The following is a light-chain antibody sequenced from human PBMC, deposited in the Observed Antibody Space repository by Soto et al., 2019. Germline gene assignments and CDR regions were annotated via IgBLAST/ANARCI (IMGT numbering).Light chain of an antibody. CDR2: DAS. J-gene: IGKJ3*01. CDR1: QSVSSY. CDR3: QQRINWPPECT. V-gene: IGKV3-11*01. Sequence: EIVLTQSPATLSLSPGERATLSCRASQSVSSYLAWYQQKPGQAPRLLIYDASNRATGIPARFSGSGSGTDFTLTISSLEPEDFAVYYCQQRINWPPECTFGPGTKVDIK.